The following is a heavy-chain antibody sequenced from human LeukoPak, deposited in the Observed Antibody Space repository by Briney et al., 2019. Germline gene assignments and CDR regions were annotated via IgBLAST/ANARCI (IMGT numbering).Heavy chain of an antibody. CDR1: GFTFNTYW. D-gene: IGHD3-22*01. CDR2: ISYDGSNK. CDR3: ARDEDYYDSSGYYSYFDY. V-gene: IGHV3-30-3*01. Sequence: GGSLRLSCAASGFTFNTYWMHWVRQAPGKGLEWVAVISYDGSNKYYADSVKGRFTISRDNSKNTLYLQMNSLRAEDTAVYYCARDEDYYDSSGYYSYFDYWGQGTLVTVSS. J-gene: IGHJ4*02.